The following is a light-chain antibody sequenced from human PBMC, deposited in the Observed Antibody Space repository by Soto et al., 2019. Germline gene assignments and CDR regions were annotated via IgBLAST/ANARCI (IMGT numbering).Light chain of an antibody. V-gene: IGLV2-14*01. CDR2: EVR. CDR1: SSDVGSYNY. Sequence: QPVLTQPASVSGSPGQSITISCTGTSSDVGSYNYVAWYQQFPGKTPKLMIYEVRNRPSGVSSRFSGSKSGNTASLTISGLQAEDEADYYCISYTGSDTSYVFGTGTKLTVL. J-gene: IGLJ1*01. CDR3: ISYTGSDTSYV.